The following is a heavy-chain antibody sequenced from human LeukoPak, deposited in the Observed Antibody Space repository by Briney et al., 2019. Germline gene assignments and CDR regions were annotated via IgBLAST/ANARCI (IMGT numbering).Heavy chain of an antibody. CDR3: AIAPAGTYYFNY. J-gene: IGHJ4*02. Sequence: PSETLSLTCTVSDVSISTYYWTWIRQPPGKGLEWIGYIFYSGSTNYNPSLKSRVTISVDTSQNQFSLKLSSVTAADTALYYCAIAPAGTYYFNYWGQGTLATVSS. CDR2: IFYSGST. V-gene: IGHV4-59*01. CDR1: DVSISTYY. D-gene: IGHD6-13*01.